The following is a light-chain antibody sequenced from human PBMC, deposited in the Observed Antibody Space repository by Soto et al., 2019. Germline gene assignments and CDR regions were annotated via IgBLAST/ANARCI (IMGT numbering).Light chain of an antibody. J-gene: IGKJ1*01. Sequence: EIVLTQSPGTLSLSPGERATLSCRASQSVNNSYLAWYQQKPGQAPRLLMFGAYSRSTGIPVRFSGSGSETDFTLTINRLEPEDFAMYYCQQYETSPWTFGQGTKVDIK. V-gene: IGKV3-20*01. CDR2: GAY. CDR3: QQYETSPWT. CDR1: QSVNNSY.